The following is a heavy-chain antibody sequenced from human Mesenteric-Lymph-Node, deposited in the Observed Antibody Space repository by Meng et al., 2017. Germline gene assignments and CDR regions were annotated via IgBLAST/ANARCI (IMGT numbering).Heavy chain of an antibody. V-gene: IGHV1-18*01. CDR3: ARDPGMVASYFDY. Sequence: QVQLVQSGAEVKKPGASVKVSCKASGYTFTSYGISWVRQAPGQGLEWMGWTSGYNGNTNYAQKFQGRVTITADKSTSTAYMELSSLRSEDTAVYYCARDPGMVASYFDYWGQGTLVTVSS. J-gene: IGHJ4*02. CDR1: GYTFTSYG. D-gene: IGHD1-26*01. CDR2: TSGYNGNT.